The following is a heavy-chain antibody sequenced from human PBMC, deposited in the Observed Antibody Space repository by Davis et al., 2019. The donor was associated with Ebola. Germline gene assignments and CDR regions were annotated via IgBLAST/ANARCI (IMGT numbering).Heavy chain of an antibody. CDR1: GFTFSSYS. J-gene: IGHJ4*02. V-gene: IGHV3-21*04. CDR2: ISSSSSYI. Sequence: GGSLRLSCAASGFTFSSYSMNWVRQAPGKGLEWVSSISSSSSYIYYADSVKGRFTISRDNAKNSLYLQMNSLRAEDTAVYYCARLGYSYGPFDYWGQGTLVTVSS. CDR3: ARLGYSYGPFDY. D-gene: IGHD5-18*01.